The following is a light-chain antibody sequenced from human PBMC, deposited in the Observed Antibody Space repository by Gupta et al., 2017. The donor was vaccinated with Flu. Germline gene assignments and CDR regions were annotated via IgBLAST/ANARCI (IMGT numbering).Light chain of an antibody. CDR3: QVWDSTSDYV. V-gene: IGLV3-21*02. J-gene: IGLJ3*02. CDR1: NIGSKS. CDR2: NDK. Sequence: SYVLTQPPSVSVAPGQTARLTCGGYNIGSKSAHWYQQKPGQAPVLVVYNDKFRPSGIPERFSGSNSGNTATLTISGVEAGDEADYYCQVWDSTSDYVFGGGTTLTVL.